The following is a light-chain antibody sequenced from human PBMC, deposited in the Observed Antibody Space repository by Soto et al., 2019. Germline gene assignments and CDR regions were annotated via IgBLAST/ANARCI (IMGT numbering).Light chain of an antibody. J-gene: IGLJ2*01. CDR2: DVS. Sequence: QSVLTQPASVSASPGQSITISCTGTSSDIGAYNSVSWYQQLPGKAPQLMIYDVSFRPSGISSRFSGSKSGNTASLTISGLRPDDDADYYWASYTTARIRVFGGGTKLTVL. CDR1: SSDIGAYNS. V-gene: IGLV2-14*03. CDR3: ASYTTARIRV.